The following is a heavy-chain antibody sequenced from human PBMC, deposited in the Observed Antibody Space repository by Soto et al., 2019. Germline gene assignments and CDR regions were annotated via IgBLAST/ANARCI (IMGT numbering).Heavy chain of an antibody. CDR2: IGTAGDT. CDR1: GFTFNIYD. J-gene: IGHJ6*02. CDR3: VRLSNGQRAGDYYGMDV. V-gene: IGHV3-13*04. D-gene: IGHD4-4*01. Sequence: EVQLVESGGGLVQPGGSLRLSCAASGFTFNIYDMHWVRQLTGKGLEWVSGIGTAGDTYYPGSVKGRFTISRENGKNSLYLQMNSLRAGDTAVYYCVRLSNGQRAGDYYGMDVWGQGTTVTVSS.